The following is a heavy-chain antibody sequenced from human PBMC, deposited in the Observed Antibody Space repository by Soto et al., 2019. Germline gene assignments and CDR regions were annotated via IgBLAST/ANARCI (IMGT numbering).Heavy chain of an antibody. J-gene: IGHJ4*02. Sequence: QVQLVQSGAEVKKPGASVKVSCKVSGYTFASYYMHWVRQAPGQGLEWMGIINPSGGSTSYAQKFQGRVTMTRDTSTSTVYMELSSLRSEDTAVYYCASIAVAGTGLDHWGQGTLVTVSS. CDR3: ASIAVAGTGLDH. CDR2: INPSGGST. CDR1: GYTFASYY. D-gene: IGHD6-19*01. V-gene: IGHV1-46*01.